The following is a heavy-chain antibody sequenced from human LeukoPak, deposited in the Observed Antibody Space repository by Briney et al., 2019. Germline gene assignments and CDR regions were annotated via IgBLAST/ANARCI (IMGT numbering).Heavy chain of an antibody. CDR1: VYTFTSYV. D-gene: IGHD3-10*01. J-gene: IGHJ4*02. V-gene: IGHV1-18*01. CDR3: AREGYYGSGSYLDY. Sequence: ASVKVSFKASVYTFTSYVISWVRQAPGQGLEWMGWISAYNGNTNYAQRLQGRVTMTTVTSTSRAYMELRSLRSDDTAVYYCAREGYYGSGSYLDYWGQGTLVTVSS. CDR2: ISAYNGNT.